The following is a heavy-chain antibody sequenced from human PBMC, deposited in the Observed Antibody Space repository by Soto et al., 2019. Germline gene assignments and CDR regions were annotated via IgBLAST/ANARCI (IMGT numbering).Heavy chain of an antibody. CDR2: FHYSGTT. V-gene: IGHV4-30-4*01. D-gene: IGHD4-17*01. CDR3: ARGDGNTAFGY. CDR1: GGSINCDNCC. Sequence: SETLSLTCTVSGGSINCDNCCWTWIRQPPGKGLEWIGCFHYSGTTYQIPSLKSRVTISRDTSRNQFSLELTSVTAADTAVYYCARGDGNTAFGYWGQGTQVTVSS. J-gene: IGHJ4*02.